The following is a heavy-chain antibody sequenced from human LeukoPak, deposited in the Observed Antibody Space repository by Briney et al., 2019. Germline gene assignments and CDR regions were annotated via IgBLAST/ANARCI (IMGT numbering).Heavy chain of an antibody. V-gene: IGHV5-51*01. Sequence: GESLKISCKGSGYSFANYWIGWVRQMPGKGLEWMGIIYPGDSDTRHSPSFQGQVTISADKSISTAYLQWSSLKASDTAMYYCARKTKYDAPASDWGQGTLVTVSS. CDR3: ARKTKYDAPASD. D-gene: IGHD3-3*01. CDR2: IYPGDSDT. CDR1: GYSFANYW. J-gene: IGHJ4*02.